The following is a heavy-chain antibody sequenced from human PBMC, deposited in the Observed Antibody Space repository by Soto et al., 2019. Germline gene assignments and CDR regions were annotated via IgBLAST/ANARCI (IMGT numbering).Heavy chain of an antibody. V-gene: IGHV3-33*01. CDR2: IWYDGSNK. D-gene: IGHD4-4*01. Sequence: QVQLVESGGGVVQPGRSLRLSCAASGFTFSSYGMHWVRQAPGKGLDWVAVIWYDGSNKYYADSVKGRFTISRDNSKNTLYLQMNSPRAEDTAVYYCARESGALTVTRYNGFDPWGQGTLVTVSS. J-gene: IGHJ5*02. CDR3: ARESGALTVTRYNGFDP. CDR1: GFTFSSYG.